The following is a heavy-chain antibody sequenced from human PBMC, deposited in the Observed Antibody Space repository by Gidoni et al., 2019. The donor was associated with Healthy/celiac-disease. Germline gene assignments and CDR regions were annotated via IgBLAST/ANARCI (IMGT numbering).Heavy chain of an antibody. Sequence: EVQLVESGGGLVQPGGSLRPSCAASGFTFSSYDMHWVRQATRKGLEWVSAIGTAGDTYYPGSVKGRFTISRENAKNSLYLQMNSLRAEDTAVYYCARLGSPAGYYFDYWGQGTLVTVSS. CDR2: IGTAGDT. V-gene: IGHV3-13*01. J-gene: IGHJ4*02. D-gene: IGHD3-16*01. CDR1: GFTFSSYD. CDR3: ARLGSPAGYYFDY.